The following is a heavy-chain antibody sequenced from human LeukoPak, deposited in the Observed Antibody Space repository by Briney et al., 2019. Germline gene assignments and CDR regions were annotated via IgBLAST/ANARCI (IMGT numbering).Heavy chain of an antibody. CDR3: ARARDTMVRGVIRFGFYMDV. Sequence: SETLSLTCTVSGGSISSSSYYWGWIRQPPGKGLEWIGSIYYSGSTYYNPSLKSRVTISVDTSKNQFSLKLSSVTAADTAVYYCARARDTMVRGVIRFGFYMDVWGKGTTVTVSS. D-gene: IGHD3-10*01. J-gene: IGHJ6*03. CDR1: GGSISSSSYY. CDR2: IYYSGST. V-gene: IGHV4-39*01.